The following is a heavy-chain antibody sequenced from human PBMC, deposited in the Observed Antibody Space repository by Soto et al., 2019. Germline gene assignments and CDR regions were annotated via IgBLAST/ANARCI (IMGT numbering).Heavy chain of an antibody. D-gene: IGHD3-9*01. J-gene: IGHJ4*02. CDR1: CYTFTAYG. V-gene: IGHV1-18*01. CDR2: VGTANANT. Sequence: ASVKVSYKTSCYTFTAYGLAWLRQAPGQRPEWLGWVGTANANTNYAEKFQGRVTMTSDRSTTTTYMELRSLRSDDTAVYYCARELNTDPTAYYSFAYWGQGTLVTVSS. CDR3: ARELNTDPTAYYSFAY.